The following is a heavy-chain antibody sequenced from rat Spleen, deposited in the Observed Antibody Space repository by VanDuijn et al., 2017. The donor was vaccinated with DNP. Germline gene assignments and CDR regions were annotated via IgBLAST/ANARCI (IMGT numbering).Heavy chain of an antibody. CDR3: ARVGDLHDGGDGDVLDA. Sequence: EVQLVESGGDLVQPGRSLKLSCVASGFTFNNYYMTWIRQVPGTGLEWVASISNGGGSTYYPDSVKGRFTISRDNAKNTQYLQMNSLRSEDTATYYCARVGDLHDGGDGDVLDAWGQGTSVTVSS. CDR2: ISNGGGST. J-gene: IGHJ4*01. CDR1: GFTFNNYY. V-gene: IGHV5-31*01. D-gene: IGHD1-12*02.